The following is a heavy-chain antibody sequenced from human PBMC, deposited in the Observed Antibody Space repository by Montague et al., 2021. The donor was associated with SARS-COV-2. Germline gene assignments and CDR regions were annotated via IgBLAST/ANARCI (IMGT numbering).Heavy chain of an antibody. D-gene: IGHD2/OR15-2a*01. J-gene: IGHJ6*02. Sequence: SETLSLTCAVSGGSFTDYYWAWIRQPPAKGLEWIGQIHHRGSTNYNPSLQGRLSTSADTSKKQFTLSLSSVTAADTAVYYCARVKGIVHYVLGLDVWGQGTTVTVSS. CDR1: GGSFTDYY. CDR3: ARVKGIVHYVLGLDV. V-gene: IGHV4-34*01. CDR2: IHHRGST.